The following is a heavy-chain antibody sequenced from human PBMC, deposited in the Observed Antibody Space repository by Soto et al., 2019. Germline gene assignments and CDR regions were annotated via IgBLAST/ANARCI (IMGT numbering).Heavy chain of an antibody. CDR1: GGSFSGYY. CDR3: ARWAAAAAHAFDI. Sequence: SETLSLTCTVSGGSFSGYYWSWIRQPPGRGLEWIGYIYYTGSTTYSPSLKSRFTISVDTSRSQFSPNLRSVTAADTAVYYCARWAAAAAHAFDIWGQGTVVTVSS. CDR2: IYYTGST. V-gene: IGHV4-59*01. D-gene: IGHD6-13*01. J-gene: IGHJ3*02.